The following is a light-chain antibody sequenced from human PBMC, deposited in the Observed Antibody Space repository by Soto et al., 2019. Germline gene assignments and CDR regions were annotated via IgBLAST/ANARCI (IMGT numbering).Light chain of an antibody. Sequence: DIQMTQSPSTLSASVGDRVTITCRASQSISSWLAWYQQKPGKAPKLLIYKASSLASGVPSRFSGSGSGAEFTLTISSLGPDDFATYYCQQYNSYWTFGQGTKVEIK. CDR3: QQYNSYWT. J-gene: IGKJ1*01. CDR2: KAS. V-gene: IGKV1-5*03. CDR1: QSISSW.